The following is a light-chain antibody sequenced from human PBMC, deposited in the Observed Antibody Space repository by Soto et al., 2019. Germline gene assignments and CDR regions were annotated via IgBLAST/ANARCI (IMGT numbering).Light chain of an antibody. J-gene: IGKJ1*01. V-gene: IGKV3-20*01. CDR1: QSVSSAS. Sequence: IVLTQSPGTLSLSPGERGTLYCRASQSVSSASLAWYQQRPGQAPRLLIYGASSRATGAPDRFSGGGSGTDFTLTISRLEPEDLAVYYCQHYGQTFGPGTKVDIK. CDR2: GAS. CDR3: QHYGQT.